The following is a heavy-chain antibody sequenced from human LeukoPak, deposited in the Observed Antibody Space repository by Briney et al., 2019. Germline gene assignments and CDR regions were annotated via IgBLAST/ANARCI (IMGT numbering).Heavy chain of an antibody. Sequence: ASVKVSCKASGYTFTGYYMHWVRQAPGQGLEGMGWINPDSGDTNYAQKFQGRVTMTRDTSINTAYMELSRLTSDDTAVYYCARGSSSGWSGSDYWGQGTLVTDSS. CDR3: ARGSSSGWSGSDY. V-gene: IGHV1-2*02. CDR2: INPDSGDT. D-gene: IGHD6-19*01. CDR1: GYTFTGYY. J-gene: IGHJ4*02.